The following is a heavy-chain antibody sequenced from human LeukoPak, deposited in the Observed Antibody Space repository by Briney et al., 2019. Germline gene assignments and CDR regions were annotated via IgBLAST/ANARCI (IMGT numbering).Heavy chain of an antibody. CDR2: INHSGST. D-gene: IGHD1-14*01. Sequence: GSLRLSCAASGFTFSSYWMSWIRQPPGKGLEWIGEINHSGSTNYNPSLKSRVTISVDTSKNQFSLKLSSVTAADTAVYYCARHPVFRGMFDYWGQGTLVTVSS. J-gene: IGHJ4*02. CDR3: ARHPVFRGMFDY. V-gene: IGHV4-34*01. CDR1: GFTFSSYW.